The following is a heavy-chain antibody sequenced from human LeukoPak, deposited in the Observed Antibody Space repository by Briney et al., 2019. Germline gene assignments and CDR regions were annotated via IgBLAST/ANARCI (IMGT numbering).Heavy chain of an antibody. Sequence: GGSLRLSCAASGFTVSSNYMSWVRQAPGEGLEWVSVIYSGGSTYYADSVKGRFTISRDNSKNTLYLQMNSLRAEDTAVYYCARQTTVTTLDYWGQGTLVTVSS. V-gene: IGHV3-53*01. CDR1: GFTVSSNY. CDR2: IYSGGST. CDR3: ARQTTVTTLDY. J-gene: IGHJ4*02. D-gene: IGHD4-11*01.